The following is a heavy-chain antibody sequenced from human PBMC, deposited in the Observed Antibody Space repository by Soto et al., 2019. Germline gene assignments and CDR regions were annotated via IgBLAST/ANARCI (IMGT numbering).Heavy chain of an antibody. V-gene: IGHV3-30*18. CDR1: GFTFSSYG. CDR3: AKDTGAEY. J-gene: IGHJ4*02. CDR2: ISYDGSDQ. Sequence: QVQLVESGGGVVQPGRSLRLSCAASGFTFSSYGMYWVRQAPGKGLEWVARISYDGSDQFYGDSVKGRFTISRDNSKNILYVQMNSLRSEDTAVYYGAKDTGAEYWGQGTVVTVSA. D-gene: IGHD3-10*01.